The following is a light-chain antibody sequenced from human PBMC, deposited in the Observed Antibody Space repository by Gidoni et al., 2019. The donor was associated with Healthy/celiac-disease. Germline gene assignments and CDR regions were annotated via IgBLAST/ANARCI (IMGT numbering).Light chain of an antibody. CDR2: EDS. CDR3: YSTDSSGNHRDVV. J-gene: IGLJ2*01. V-gene: IGLV3-10*01. Sequence: SYELTQPPSVSVSPGQTARITCPGGALPKKYAYWYQQKSGQAPVLVIYEDSKRPSGIPERFSGSSSGKMATLTISGAQVEDEADYSCYSTDSSGNHRDVVFGGGTKLTVL. CDR1: ALPKKY.